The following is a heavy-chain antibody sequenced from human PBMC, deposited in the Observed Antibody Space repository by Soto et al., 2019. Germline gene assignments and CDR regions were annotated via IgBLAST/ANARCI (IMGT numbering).Heavy chain of an antibody. CDR3: AKRLNGDSGPFDY. J-gene: IGHJ4*02. CDR2: ISSSGGST. CDR1: GFTFSSYA. V-gene: IGHV3-23*01. Sequence: EVQLLESGGVLVQPGGSLRLSCSASGFTFSSYAMNWVRQAPGKGLEWVSAISSSGGSTYYADSVKGRFTISRDNSKYTLYLQMSSLRAEDTAVYYCAKRLNGDSGPFDYWGQGTLVTVSS. D-gene: IGHD4-17*01.